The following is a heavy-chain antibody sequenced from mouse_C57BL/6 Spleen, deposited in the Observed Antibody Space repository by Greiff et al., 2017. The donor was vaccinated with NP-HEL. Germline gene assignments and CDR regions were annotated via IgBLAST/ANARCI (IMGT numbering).Heavy chain of an antibody. CDR2: ISDGGSYT. D-gene: IGHD1-1*01. CDR1: GFTFSSYA. Sequence: EVQRVESGGGLVKPGGSLKLSCAASGFTFSSYAMSWVRQTPEKRLEWVATISDGGSYTYYPDNVKGRFTISRDNAKNNLYLQMSHLKSEDTAMYYCAREDYYGSRGYFDVWGTGTTVTVSS. CDR3: AREDYYGSRGYFDV. J-gene: IGHJ1*03. V-gene: IGHV5-4*01.